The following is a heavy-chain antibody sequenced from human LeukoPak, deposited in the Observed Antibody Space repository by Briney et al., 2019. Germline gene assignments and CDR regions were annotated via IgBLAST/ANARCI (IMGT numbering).Heavy chain of an antibody. D-gene: IGHD2-15*01. J-gene: IGHJ4*02. CDR3: ARDYCSGGSCYYNY. Sequence: SETLSLTCTASGGSISSYYWSWIRQPAGKGLEWIGRIYTSGSTNYNPSLKSRVTMSVDTSKNQFSLKLSSVTAADTAVYYCARDYCSGGSCYYNYWGQGTLVTVSS. V-gene: IGHV4-4*07. CDR2: IYTSGST. CDR1: GGSISSYY.